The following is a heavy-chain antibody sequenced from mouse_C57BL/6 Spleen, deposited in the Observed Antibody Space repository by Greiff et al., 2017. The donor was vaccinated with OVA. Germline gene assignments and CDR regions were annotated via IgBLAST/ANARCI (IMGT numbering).Heavy chain of an antibody. D-gene: IGHD6-5*01. Sequence: VQRVESGPELVKPGASVKISCKASGYAFSSSWMNWVKQRPGKGLEWIGRIYPGDGDTNYNGKFKGKATLTADKSSSTAYMQLSSLTSEDSAVYFCAAYPHYAMDYWGQGTSVTVSS. CDR3: AAYPHYAMDY. J-gene: IGHJ4*01. V-gene: IGHV1-82*01. CDR2: IYPGDGDT. CDR1: GYAFSSSW.